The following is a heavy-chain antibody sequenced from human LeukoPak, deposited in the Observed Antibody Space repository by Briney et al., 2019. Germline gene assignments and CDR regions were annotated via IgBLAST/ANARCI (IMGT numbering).Heavy chain of an antibody. J-gene: IGHJ4*02. CDR1: GFTFSSYA. CDR3: TTDHHPLEYSYVS. Sequence: PGGSLRLSCAGSGFTFSSYAMHWVRQAPGKGLEYVSAISSNGGSTYYANSVKGRFTISRDNSKNTLYLQMGSLKTEDTAVYYCTTDHHPLEYSYVSWGQGTLVTVSS. CDR2: ISSNGGST. V-gene: IGHV3-64*01. D-gene: IGHD5-18*01.